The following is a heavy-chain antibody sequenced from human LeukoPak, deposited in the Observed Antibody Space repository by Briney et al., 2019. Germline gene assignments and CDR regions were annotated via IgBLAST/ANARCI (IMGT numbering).Heavy chain of an antibody. CDR1: GFTVNTNY. J-gene: IGHJ4*02. Sequence: GGSLRLSCAASGFTVNTNYMSWFRQAPGKGLEWVSLIYCGGVTDYTDSMKGRFTISRDSFKNTLYLQMNNLGPEDTAVYYCARGWPSLRHSDYWGQGALVSVSS. V-gene: IGHV3-53*01. CDR2: IYCGGVT. CDR3: ARGWPSLRHSDY.